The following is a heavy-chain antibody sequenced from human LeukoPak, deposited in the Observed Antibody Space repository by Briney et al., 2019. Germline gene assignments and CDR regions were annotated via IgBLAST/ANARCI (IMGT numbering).Heavy chain of an antibody. CDR1: GDSMSSIDW. CDR2: IHHTGST. V-gene: IGHV4-4*02. J-gene: IGHJ4*02. CDR3: ARDAQRVGFDY. Sequence: PSETLSLTCAVSGDSMSSIDWWSWVRQPPGKGLEWIGEIHHTGSTNYNPSLKSRVTISVDTSKNQFSLKLSSVTAADTAVYYCARDAQRVGFDYWGQGTLVTVSS. D-gene: IGHD1-26*01.